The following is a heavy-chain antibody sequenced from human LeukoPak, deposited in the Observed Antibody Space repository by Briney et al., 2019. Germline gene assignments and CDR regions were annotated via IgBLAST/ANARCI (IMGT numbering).Heavy chain of an antibody. CDR2: ITSSSSYI. J-gene: IGHJ5*02. D-gene: IGHD3-3*01. V-gene: IGHV3-21*01. CDR1: GFTFSSYT. Sequence: GGYLRLSCAVSGFTFSSYTMNWVRQAPGKGLEWVSSITSSSSYIYYVDSVKGRFTISRDNAKNSLYLQMNSLRAEDTAVYYCARVSGYYNWFDPWGQGTLVTVSS. CDR3: ARVSGYYNWFDP.